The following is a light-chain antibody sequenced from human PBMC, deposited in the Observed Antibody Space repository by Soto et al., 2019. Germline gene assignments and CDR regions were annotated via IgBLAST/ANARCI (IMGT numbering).Light chain of an antibody. J-gene: IGKJ5*01. V-gene: IGKV3D-20*02. CDR1: QSVSNNY. CDR3: QQRSNWPPIT. Sequence: ENVLTQSPGTLSLSPGDRASLSCRASQSVSNNYLAWHQQRPGQAPRLLIFGASNRATGVPDRFTGSASGTDFTLTISRLQPEDFAVYYCQQRSNWPPITFGQGTRLEIK. CDR2: GAS.